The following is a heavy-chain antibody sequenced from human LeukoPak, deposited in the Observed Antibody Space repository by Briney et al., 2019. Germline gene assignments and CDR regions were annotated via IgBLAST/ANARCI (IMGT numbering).Heavy chain of an antibody. Sequence: GASVKVSCKASGYTFTVYYMHWVRQAPGQGLEWMGRINPNSGGTNYAQKFQGRVTMTRDTSISTAYMELSRLRSDDTAVYYCASGGSYSFSDVDYFDYWGQGTLVTVSS. V-gene: IGHV1-2*06. D-gene: IGHD1-26*01. CDR2: INPNSGGT. CDR1: GYTFTVYY. J-gene: IGHJ4*02. CDR3: ASGGSYSFSDVDYFDY.